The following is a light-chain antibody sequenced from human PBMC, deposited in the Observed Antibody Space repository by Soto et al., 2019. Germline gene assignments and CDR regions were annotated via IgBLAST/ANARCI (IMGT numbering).Light chain of an antibody. Sequence: EIVLTQSPATLSLSPGERATLSCRASQSVSSYLAWYQQKPGQAPRLLIYGASNRATGIPDRFSGSGSGTDFTLSISRLEPDDFAVYFCQQYNKWPPWTFGHGTKVDIK. CDR3: QQYNKWPPWT. J-gene: IGKJ1*01. V-gene: IGKV3-11*01. CDR1: QSVSSY. CDR2: GAS.